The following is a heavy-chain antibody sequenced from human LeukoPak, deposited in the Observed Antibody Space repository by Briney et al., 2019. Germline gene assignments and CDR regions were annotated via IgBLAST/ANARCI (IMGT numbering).Heavy chain of an antibody. D-gene: IGHD3-10*01. CDR1: GFSFSIYT. V-gene: IGHV3-23*01. Sequence: GGSLRLSCAASGFSFSIYTMTWVRQAPGMGLQWVSVISGGGSAHYADSVKGRFTVSRDNSRNAVYLQMNSLRVEDTAVYYCVKDQYSGSGSYPDAFDFWGQGTVVTVSS. CDR2: ISGGGSA. J-gene: IGHJ3*01. CDR3: VKDQYSGSGSYPDAFDF.